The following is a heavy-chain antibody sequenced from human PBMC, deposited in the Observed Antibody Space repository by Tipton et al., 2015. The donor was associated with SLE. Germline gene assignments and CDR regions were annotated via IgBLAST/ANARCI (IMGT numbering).Heavy chain of an antibody. Sequence: TLSLPCNVSGGSISFDYWGWVRQSAGRGLEWIGRSYSSGDRDYNPSLQSRVTMSVDMSKNQFSLRLTSVTAADTAVYYCARTLGAIAHTVYDAFDIWGQGKMVTVSS. V-gene: IGHV4-4*07. CDR1: GGSISFDY. CDR2: SYSSGDR. D-gene: IGHD1-26*01. J-gene: IGHJ3*02. CDR3: ARTLGAIAHTVYDAFDI.